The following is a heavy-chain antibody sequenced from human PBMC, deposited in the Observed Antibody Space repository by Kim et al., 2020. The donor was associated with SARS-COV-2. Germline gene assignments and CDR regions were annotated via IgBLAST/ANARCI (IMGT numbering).Heavy chain of an antibody. CDR3: ARGLIVGATFDWFDP. Sequence: SETLSLTCAVSGGSISSGGYSWSWIRQPPGKGLEWIGYIYHSGSTYYNPSLKSRVTISVDRSKNQFSLKLSSVTAADTAVYYCARGLIVGATFDWFDPWGQGTLVTVSS. D-gene: IGHD1-26*01. J-gene: IGHJ5*02. CDR1: GGSISSGGYS. CDR2: IYHSGST. V-gene: IGHV4-30-2*01.